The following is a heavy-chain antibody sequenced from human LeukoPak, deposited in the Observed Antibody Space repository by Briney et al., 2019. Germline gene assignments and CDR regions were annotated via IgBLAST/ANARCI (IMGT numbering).Heavy chain of an antibody. J-gene: IGHJ3*02. CDR1: GYTFTGNY. D-gene: IGHD5-18*01. Sequence: ASVKVSCKASGYTFTGNYMHWVRQAPGQGLEWMGWITAGNGNTNYAQKVQGRVTMTTDTSTSTAYMELRSLRSDDTAVYFCARDSARGYSYGYNAFDIWGQGTMVTVSS. CDR3: ARDSARGYSYGYNAFDI. V-gene: IGHV1-18*04. CDR2: ITAGNGNT.